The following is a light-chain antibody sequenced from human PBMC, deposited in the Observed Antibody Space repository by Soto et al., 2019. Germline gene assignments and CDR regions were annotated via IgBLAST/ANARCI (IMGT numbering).Light chain of an antibody. CDR1: QSVSRSD. CDR2: GAS. V-gene: IGKV3-20*01. CDR3: PPFSTTPSWT. Sequence: EIVLTQSPGTLSLSPGERATLSCRASQSVSRSDLAWYQQKPGLAPRLLIYGASSRATGIPDRFSGSGSGTDFTLTISRMEPEDFAVYYCPPFSTTPSWTLGQGTKVDI. J-gene: IGKJ1*01.